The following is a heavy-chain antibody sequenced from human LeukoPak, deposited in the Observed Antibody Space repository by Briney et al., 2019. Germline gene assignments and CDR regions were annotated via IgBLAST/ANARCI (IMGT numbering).Heavy chain of an antibody. J-gene: IGHJ6*02. CDR2: ISYDGTNK. CDR1: GFTFSIYA. D-gene: IGHD1-1*01. Sequence: PGRSLRLSCAASGFTFSIYAMYWVRQAPGKGLEWVALISYDGTNKYYEDSVKGRFTVSRDNSKNTLYLQMNSLRPEDTAVYYCARDTGTYRRLYYSDMDVWGQGTTVTVSS. V-gene: IGHV3-30-3*01. CDR3: ARDTGTYRRLYYSDMDV.